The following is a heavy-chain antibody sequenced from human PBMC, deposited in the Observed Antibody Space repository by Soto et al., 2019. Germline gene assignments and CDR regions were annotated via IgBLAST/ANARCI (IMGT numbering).Heavy chain of an antibody. CDR1: GFSFSSYA. D-gene: IGHD3-22*01. Sequence: EVQLLESGGGLVQPGGSLRLSCAASGFSFSSYAISWVRQAPGKGLEWVSSIGGRGGSTYYADSVKGRFTISRDNSKNTVYLQMNSLRVEDTAVYYCAKALPDSSGFYYLDSWGQGTLVTVSS. V-gene: IGHV3-23*01. CDR2: IGGRGGST. J-gene: IGHJ4*02. CDR3: AKALPDSSGFYYLDS.